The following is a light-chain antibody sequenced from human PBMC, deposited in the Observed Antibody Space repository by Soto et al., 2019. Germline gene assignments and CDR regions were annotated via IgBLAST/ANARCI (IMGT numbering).Light chain of an antibody. CDR1: QSVGSY. CDR2: GAS. J-gene: IGKJ4*01. CDR3: QQRGNWPS. V-gene: IGKV3-11*01. Sequence: EIVLTQSPASLSLSPGERATLSCRASQSVGSYLAWYQQKPGQGPRLLIFGASTRATNIPARFSGSGSGTDFTLTISSLEPEDFAVYYCQQRGNWPSFGGGTKVDIK.